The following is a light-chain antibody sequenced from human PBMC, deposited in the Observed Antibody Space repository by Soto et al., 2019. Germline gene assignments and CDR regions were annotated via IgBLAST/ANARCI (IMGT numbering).Light chain of an antibody. J-gene: IGLJ2*01. Sequence: QSALTQPASVSGSPGQSITISCTGTSSDVGGYNHVSWYQQHPGKAPKLMIYEVSNRPSGVSNRFSGSKSGNTASLTISGLQAEYEADYYCSSYPSSSTLVVFGGGTKLTVL. V-gene: IGLV2-14*01. CDR2: EVS. CDR3: SSYPSSSTLVV. CDR1: SSDVGGYNH.